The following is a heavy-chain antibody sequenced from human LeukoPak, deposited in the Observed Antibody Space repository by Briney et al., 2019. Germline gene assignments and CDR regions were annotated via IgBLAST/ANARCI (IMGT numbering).Heavy chain of an antibody. D-gene: IGHD2-8*01. Sequence: SETLSLPCTVSGGSISSSSYYWGWIRQPPGKGLEWIGSIWYSGSTYYNPSLKSRVTISVDTSKNQFSLKLSSVTAADTAVYYCARHYLSGNERGVLMVYAMGRYYFDYWGQGSLVTVSS. CDR2: IWYSGST. CDR3: ARHYLSGNERGVLMVYAMGRYYFDY. CDR1: GGSISSSSYY. J-gene: IGHJ4*02. V-gene: IGHV4-39*01.